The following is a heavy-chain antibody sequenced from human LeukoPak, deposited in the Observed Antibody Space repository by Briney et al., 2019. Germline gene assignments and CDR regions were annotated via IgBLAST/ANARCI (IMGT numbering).Heavy chain of an antibody. V-gene: IGHV4-59*12. CDR3: ARTIVEMATITDY. CDR2: IYYSGST. CDR1: GGSISSYY. Sequence: PSETLSLTCTVSGGSISSYYWSWIRQPPGKGLEWIGYIYYSGSTYYNPSLKSRVTISVDTSKNQFSLKLNSVTAADTAVYYCARTIVEMATITDYWGQGTLVTVSS. J-gene: IGHJ4*02. D-gene: IGHD5-24*01.